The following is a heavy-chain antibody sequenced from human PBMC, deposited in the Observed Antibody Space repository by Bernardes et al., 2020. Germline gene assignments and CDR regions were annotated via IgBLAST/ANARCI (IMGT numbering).Heavy chain of an antibody. Sequence: GGSLRLSCAASGFTFRSSALSWVRQAPGPGLAWVSAISGSGGSTYYADSVKGRFTISRDNSKNTLYLQMNSLRAEDTAVYYCAKLYSGYDLMDYWGQGTLVTGSA. J-gene: IGHJ4*02. D-gene: IGHD5-12*01. V-gene: IGHV3-23*01. CDR3: AKLYSGYDLMDY. CDR2: ISGSGGST. CDR1: GFTFRSSA.